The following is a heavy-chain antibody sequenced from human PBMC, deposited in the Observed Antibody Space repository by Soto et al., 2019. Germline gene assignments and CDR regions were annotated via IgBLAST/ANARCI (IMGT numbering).Heavy chain of an antibody. D-gene: IGHD1-26*01. Sequence: VGSLRLSCVGSGFTFSNYGMHWVRQPPGKGLEWVALISDDGDKRYYADSVRGRLIISRDNSKDTLYLQMNSLGPDDTAVYFCAKARVRIVGANSFDYWGQGTPVTVSS. CDR1: GFTFSNYG. CDR3: AKARVRIVGANSFDY. CDR2: ISDDGDKR. J-gene: IGHJ4*02. V-gene: IGHV3-30*18.